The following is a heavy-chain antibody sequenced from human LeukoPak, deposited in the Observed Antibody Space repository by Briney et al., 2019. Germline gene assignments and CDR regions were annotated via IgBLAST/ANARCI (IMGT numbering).Heavy chain of an antibody. V-gene: IGHV4-61*02. CDR2: IYTSGST. J-gene: IGHJ6*03. Sequence: SETLSLTCTVSGGSISSSSYYWSWIRQPAGKGLEWIGRIYTSGSTNYNPSLKSRVTMSVDTSKNQFSLKLSSVTAADTAVYYCARGTRLKVDYYYMDVWGKGTTVTVSS. CDR1: GGSISSSSYY. D-gene: IGHD1-14*01. CDR3: ARGTRLKVDYYYMDV.